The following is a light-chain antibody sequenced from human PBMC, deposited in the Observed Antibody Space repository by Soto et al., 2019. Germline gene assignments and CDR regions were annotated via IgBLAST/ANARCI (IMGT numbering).Light chain of an antibody. CDR3: QQYNRYSHT. Sequence: DIQMTQSPSTLSASVGDRVTITCRASQSISSWLAWYQQKPGKAPKLLIYKASSLESGVPSRFSGCGSVTEFPLPISTLQPDDFATYYCQQYNRYSHTFGHGTKL. J-gene: IGKJ2*01. CDR2: KAS. V-gene: IGKV1-5*03. CDR1: QSISSW.